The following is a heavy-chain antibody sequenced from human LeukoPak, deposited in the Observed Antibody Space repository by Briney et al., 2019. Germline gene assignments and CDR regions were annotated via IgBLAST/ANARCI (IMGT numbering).Heavy chain of an antibody. CDR3: ASLGSGYYGRSFDY. Sequence: PWGFLRLSCAASGFTFSNYAMSWVRQAPGKGLEWVSVISGSGDSTFYADSVKGRFTISRDNSKNTLYVQMNSLRSEDTAVYYCASLGSGYYGRSFDYWGQGTLVTVSS. CDR1: GFTFSNYA. J-gene: IGHJ4*02. V-gene: IGHV3-23*01. D-gene: IGHD3-3*01. CDR2: ISGSGDST.